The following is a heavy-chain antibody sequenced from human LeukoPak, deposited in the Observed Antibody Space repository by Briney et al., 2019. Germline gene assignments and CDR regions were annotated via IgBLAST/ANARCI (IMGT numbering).Heavy chain of an antibody. Sequence: GSLRLSCAASGFTFSSYSMNWVRQAPGKGLEWVSYISSSSSTIYYADSVKGRFTISRDNAKNSLYLQMNSLRAEDTAVYYCARAGELHYYYYMDVWGKGTTVTVSS. CDR1: GFTFSSYS. J-gene: IGHJ6*03. D-gene: IGHD1-26*01. V-gene: IGHV3-48*01. CDR3: ARAGELHYYYYMDV. CDR2: ISSSSSTI.